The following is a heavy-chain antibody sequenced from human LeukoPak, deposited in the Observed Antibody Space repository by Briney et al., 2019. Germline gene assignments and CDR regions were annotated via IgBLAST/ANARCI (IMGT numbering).Heavy chain of an antibody. CDR2: ISSNGDNT. CDR1: GFTFNTYV. J-gene: IGHJ4*02. CDR3: VRGTGY. V-gene: IGHV3-64D*06. Sequence: GGSLRLSCSVSGFTFNTYVMHWVRQAPGKGLEYVSAISSNGDNTYYADSVKGRFTISRDNSKNTLYLQMSSLRADDTAVYYCVRGTGYWGRGTLVTVSS.